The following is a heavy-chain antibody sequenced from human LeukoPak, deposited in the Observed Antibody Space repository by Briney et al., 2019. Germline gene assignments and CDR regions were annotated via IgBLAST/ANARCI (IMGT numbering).Heavy chain of an antibody. J-gene: IGHJ6*03. CDR1: GYTFTSYD. Sequence: ASVKVSCKASGYTFTSYDINWVRQATGQGLEWMGWMNPNSGNTGYAQKFQGRVTMTRNTSISTAYMELSSLRSEDTAVYYCARHYNWSYGILGYYYYYMDVWGKGTTVTVSS. V-gene: IGHV1-8*01. CDR2: MNPNSGNT. CDR3: ARHYNWSYGILGYYYYYMDV. D-gene: IGHD1-7*01.